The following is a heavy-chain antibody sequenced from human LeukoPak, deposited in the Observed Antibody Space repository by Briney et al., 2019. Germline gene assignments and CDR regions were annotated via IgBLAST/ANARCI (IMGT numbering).Heavy chain of an antibody. CDR1: EFNFNNSW. D-gene: IGHD3-22*01. CDR3: ARGGGYYYAVSFYMDV. J-gene: IGHJ6*03. Sequence: PGGSLRLSCVSSEFNFNNSWMTWVRQAPGKGLEWVATIKEDGDETYHVDSVRGRFTISRDNTKSSLYLQMNSLTDEDTAMYFCARGGGYYYAVSFYMDVWGKGTTVTVSS. CDR2: IKEDGDET. V-gene: IGHV3-7*04.